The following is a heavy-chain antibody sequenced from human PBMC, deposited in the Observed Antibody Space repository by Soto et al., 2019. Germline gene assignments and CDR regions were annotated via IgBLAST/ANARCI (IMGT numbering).Heavy chain of an antibody. CDR2: ISGSGGRT. Sequence: PGGFLRLSCAASGFTFSNYAMSWVRQAPGKGLEWVSSISGSGGRTFYPDSVKGRFTISRDNSKNTLYLQLNSLRAEDTALYYCAKSIAVADYYWYFDLWGRGTLVTVSS. CDR1: GFTFSNYA. J-gene: IGHJ2*01. V-gene: IGHV3-23*01. D-gene: IGHD6-19*01. CDR3: AKSIAVADYYWYFDL.